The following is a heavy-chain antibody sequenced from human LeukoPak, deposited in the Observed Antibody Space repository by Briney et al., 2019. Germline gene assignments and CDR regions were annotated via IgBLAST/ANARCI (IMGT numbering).Heavy chain of an antibody. CDR2: IYHSGST. Sequence: SETLSLTCTVSGYSISSGYYWGWIRQPPGKGLEWIGSIYHSGSTYYNPSLKSRVTISVDTSKNQFSLKLSSVTAADTAVYYCAGENSXGGXXXXXXXGXGTL. D-gene: IGHD6-19*01. CDR1: GYSISSGYY. V-gene: IGHV4-38-2*02. CDR3: AGENSXGGXXXXXX. J-gene: IGHJ4*02.